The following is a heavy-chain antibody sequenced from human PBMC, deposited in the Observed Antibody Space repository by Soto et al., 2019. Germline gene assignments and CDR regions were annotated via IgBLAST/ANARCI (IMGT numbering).Heavy chain of an antibody. CDR2: IIPIFGTA. CDR3: ARGQIGYCSGGSCYHAFDI. Sequence: ASVKVSCKASGGTFSIYAISWVRQAPGQGLEWMGGIIPIFGTANYAQKFQGRVTITADESTSTAYMELSSLRSEDTAVYYCARGQIGYCSGGSCYHAFDIWCQGTMVTVSS. CDR1: GGTFSIYA. D-gene: IGHD2-15*01. V-gene: IGHV1-69*13. J-gene: IGHJ3*02.